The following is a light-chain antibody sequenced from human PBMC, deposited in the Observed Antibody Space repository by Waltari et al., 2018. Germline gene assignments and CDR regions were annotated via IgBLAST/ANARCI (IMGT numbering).Light chain of an antibody. V-gene: IGKV3-15*01. Sequence: EIVMTQSPATLSVSPGERATLSCRASQSVSSNLAWYQQKPGQAPRLLIYGASTRATGIPARFSGSESGTEFTLTISSLQSEDFAVYYCQQYNRKWTFGQGTKVEIK. J-gene: IGKJ1*01. CDR1: QSVSSN. CDR3: QQYNRKWT. CDR2: GAS.